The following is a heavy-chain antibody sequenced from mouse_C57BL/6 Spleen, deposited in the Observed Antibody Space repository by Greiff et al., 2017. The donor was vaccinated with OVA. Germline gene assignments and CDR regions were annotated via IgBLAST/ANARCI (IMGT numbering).Heavy chain of an antibody. Sequence: EVQVVESGGGLVQPGGSMKLSCAASGFTFSDACMDWVRQSPEKGLEWVAEFRNKANNHASYYAVSVKGRFTISRNDSKSSVYLQMNSVRAEDTGIYYCARDLDVWGTGTTVTVSS. CDR3: ARDLDV. J-gene: IGHJ1*03. CDR1: GFTFSDAC. CDR2: FRNKANNHAS. V-gene: IGHV6-6*01.